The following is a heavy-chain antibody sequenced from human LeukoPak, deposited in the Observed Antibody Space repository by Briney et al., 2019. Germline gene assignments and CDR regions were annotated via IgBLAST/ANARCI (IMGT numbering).Heavy chain of an antibody. V-gene: IGHV1-2*02. CDR3: ARDPDNYERYHFDY. CDR2: IKPNRGGK. D-gene: IGHD4-11*01. J-gene: IGHJ4*02. CDR1: GYTFTGYY. Sequence: ASVKVSCKASGYTFTGYYMHWVRQAPGQGLEGVGWIKPNRGGKNDSENVQGRVTMTRDTSINTVDMELSRLRSDDTAVYYCARDPDNYERYHFDYWGQGALLADSS.